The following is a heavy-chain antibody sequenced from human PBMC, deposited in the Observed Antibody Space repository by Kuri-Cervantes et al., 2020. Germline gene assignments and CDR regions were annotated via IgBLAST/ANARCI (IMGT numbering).Heavy chain of an antibody. CDR2: IIPIFGTA. CDR3: ARGVDICSGGTCYPNYYYYYMDV. Sequence: SVKVSCKASGGTFSSYAISWVRQAPGQGLEWMGGIIPIFGTANYAQKSQGRVTITADKSTSTAYMELSSLRSEDTAVYYCARGVDICSGGTCYPNYYYYYMDVWGKGTTVTVSS. D-gene: IGHD2-15*01. V-gene: IGHV1-69*06. CDR1: GGTFSSYA. J-gene: IGHJ6*03.